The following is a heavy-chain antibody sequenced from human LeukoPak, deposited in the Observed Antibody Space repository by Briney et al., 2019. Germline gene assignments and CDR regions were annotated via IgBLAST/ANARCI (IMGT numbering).Heavy chain of an antibody. D-gene: IGHD6-6*01. Sequence: PGGSLRLSCAASGFTFSSYAMSWVRQAPGKGLEWVSGVSGSGDSTYYADSVKGRFTVSRDNSKNTLDLQMNSLRAEDTAVYYCARQSESSLTARSNHWGQGTLVTVSS. V-gene: IGHV3-23*01. CDR2: VSGSGDST. CDR1: GFTFSSYA. CDR3: ARQSESSLTARSNH. J-gene: IGHJ5*02.